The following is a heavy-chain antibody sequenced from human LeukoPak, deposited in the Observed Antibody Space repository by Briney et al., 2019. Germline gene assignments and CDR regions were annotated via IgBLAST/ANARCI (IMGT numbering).Heavy chain of an antibody. J-gene: IGHJ1*01. CDR3: AKTKSSYYDSSGYYYNPQH. V-gene: IGHV3-23*01. CDR2: ISGSGGST. D-gene: IGHD3-22*01. Sequence: GGSLRLSCAASGFTFSSYAMTWVRQAPGKGLEWVSAISGSGGSTYYADSVKGRFTISRDNSKNTLYLQMNSLRAEDTAVYYCAKTKSSYYDSSGYYYNPQHWGQGTLVTVSS. CDR1: GFTFSSYA.